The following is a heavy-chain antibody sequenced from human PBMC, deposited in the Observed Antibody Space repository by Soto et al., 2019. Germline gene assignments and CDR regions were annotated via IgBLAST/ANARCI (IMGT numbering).Heavy chain of an antibody. CDR1: GGTFSSYA. J-gene: IGHJ4*02. CDR2: IIPIFGTA. V-gene: IGHV1-69*13. Sequence: SVKVSCKASGGTFSSYAISWVRQAPGQGLEWMGGIIPIFGTANYAQKFQGRVTITADESTSTAYMELSSLRSEDTAVYYCARDMVRGVQPPSGLDYWGQGTLVTVSA. CDR3: ARDMVRGVQPPSGLDY. D-gene: IGHD3-10*01.